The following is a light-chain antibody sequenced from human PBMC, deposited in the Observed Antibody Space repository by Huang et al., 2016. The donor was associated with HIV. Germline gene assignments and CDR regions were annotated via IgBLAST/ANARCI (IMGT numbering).Light chain of an antibody. CDR2: DAS. J-gene: IGKJ2*01. Sequence: DIRMTPSPSTLSASVGDRVTITCRASQSISKWLAWFQQKPGDAPKLLIYDASTLESGVPSRFSGSGSGTSFTLTVARLQPEEFVTYYCQQYGAYPFTFGPGTKLEI. CDR1: QSISKW. CDR3: QQYGAYPFT. V-gene: IGKV1-5*01.